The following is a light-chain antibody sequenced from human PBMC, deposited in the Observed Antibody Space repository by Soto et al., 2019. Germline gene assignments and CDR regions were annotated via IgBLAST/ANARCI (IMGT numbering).Light chain of an antibody. V-gene: IGLV1-51*01. CDR3: GTWDSSLSAGV. Sequence: QSVLTQPPSVSAAPGQKVTISCSGSSSNIGNNYVSWYRQLPGTAPKLLIYDNSQRPSGVSYRFSGSKSGTSATLGIPGLQTWGEGDYYCGTWDSSLSAGVFGGGTKLTVL. J-gene: IGLJ2*01. CDR1: SSNIGNNY. CDR2: DNS.